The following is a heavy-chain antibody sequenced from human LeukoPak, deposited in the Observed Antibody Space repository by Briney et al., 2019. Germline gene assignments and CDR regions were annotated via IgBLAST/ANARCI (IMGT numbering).Heavy chain of an antibody. V-gene: IGHV3-30*18. CDR2: MSYDGSNQ. J-gene: IGHJ4*02. CDR1: GFTFSTYG. Sequence: PGGSLRLSCAASGFTFSTYGMHWVRQAPGKGLEWVAFMSYDGSNQNHVDSVRGRFTISRDNSKNTLYLQMNSLRAEDTAVYYCAKDREASWATDYWGQGTLVTVSS. D-gene: IGHD7-27*01. CDR3: AKDREASWATDY.